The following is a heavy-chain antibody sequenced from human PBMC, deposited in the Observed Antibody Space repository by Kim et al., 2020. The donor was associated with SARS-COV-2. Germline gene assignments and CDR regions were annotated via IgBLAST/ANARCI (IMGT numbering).Heavy chain of an antibody. Sequence: GSTNYSPSLESRVTISVDTSKNQFSLKLSSVTAADTAVYYCAREYYDFWGGQGTLVTVSS. V-gene: IGHV4-34*01. D-gene: IGHD3-3*01. CDR3: AREYYDFW. CDR2: GST. J-gene: IGHJ4*02.